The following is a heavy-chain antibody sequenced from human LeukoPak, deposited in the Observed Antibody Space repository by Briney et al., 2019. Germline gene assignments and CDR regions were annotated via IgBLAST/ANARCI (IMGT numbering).Heavy chain of an antibody. D-gene: IGHD3-10*02. CDR1: GGSISTRYYY. V-gene: IGHV4-39*01. J-gene: IGHJ4*02. CDR3: ASLYFYCSGSFPNY. CDR2: IHDSGST. Sequence: SETLSLTCAVSGGSISTRYYYWGWIRQPPGKGLEWIGTIHDSGSTYYSPSLKSQVTISVDTSNNQFSLKLSSVTAGDTAVYYCASLYFYCSGSFPNYWGQGILVTVST.